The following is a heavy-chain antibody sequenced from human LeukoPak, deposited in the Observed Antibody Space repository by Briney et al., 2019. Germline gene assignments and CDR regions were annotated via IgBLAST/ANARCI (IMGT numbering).Heavy chain of an antibody. Sequence: GGSLRLSGAASGFTFDDYAMHWVRQAPGKGLEWVSGISWNSGSIGYADSVKGRFTISRDNAKNSLYLQMNSLRAEDTALYYCAKDIGGFYGSGSYYNVHAFDIWGQGTMVTVSS. V-gene: IGHV3-9*01. CDR3: AKDIGGFYGSGSYYNVHAFDI. CDR1: GFTFDDYA. CDR2: ISWNSGSI. J-gene: IGHJ3*02. D-gene: IGHD3-10*01.